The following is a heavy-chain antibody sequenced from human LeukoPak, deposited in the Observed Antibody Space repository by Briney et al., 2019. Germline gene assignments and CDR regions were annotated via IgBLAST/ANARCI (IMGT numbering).Heavy chain of an antibody. CDR3: ARAFGVVIMGAFDI. V-gene: IGHV1-3*01. J-gene: IGHJ3*02. D-gene: IGHD3-3*01. CDR1: GYTFTSYA. CDR2: INAGNGNT. Sequence: ASVKVSCKASGYTFTSYAMHWVRQAPGQRPEWTGWINAGNGNTKYSQKFQGRVTITRDTSASTAYMELSSLRSEDTAVYYCARAFGVVIMGAFDIWGQGTMVTVSS.